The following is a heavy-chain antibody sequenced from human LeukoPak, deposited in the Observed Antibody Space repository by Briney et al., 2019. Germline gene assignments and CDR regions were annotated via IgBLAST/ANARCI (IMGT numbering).Heavy chain of an antibody. J-gene: IGHJ4*02. V-gene: IGHV3-74*01. D-gene: IGHD3-16*02. CDR2: INIDGSYT. Sequence: GGSLTLSCAASGFTFTNYWMHWVREVPGKGPVWVSRINIDGSYTTYADSVKGRLTISRDNAKNTLYLQMNSLRAEDTAVYYCGRIFNIWGTFRNTWGQGTQVTVSS. CDR3: GRIFNIWGTFRNT. CDR1: GFTFTNYW.